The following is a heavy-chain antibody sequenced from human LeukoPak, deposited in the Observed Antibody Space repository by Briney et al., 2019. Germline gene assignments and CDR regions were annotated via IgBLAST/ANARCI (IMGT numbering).Heavy chain of an antibody. V-gene: IGHV4-59*12. CDR2: IYYSGRT. D-gene: IGHD2-15*01. CDR3: ARAAGRGGSRHYYYYMDV. Sequence: PSETLSLTCSVSGGSISSYYWSWIRQPPGKGLEWIGYIYYSGRTNYNPSLKSRVTISVDTSKNQFSLKLSSVTAADTAVYYCARAAGRGGSRHYYYYMDVWGKGTTVTVSS. J-gene: IGHJ6*03. CDR1: GGSISSYY.